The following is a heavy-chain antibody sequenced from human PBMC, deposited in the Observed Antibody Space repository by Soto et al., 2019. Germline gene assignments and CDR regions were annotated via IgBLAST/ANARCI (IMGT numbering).Heavy chain of an antibody. V-gene: IGHV3-23*01. D-gene: IGHD6-19*01. CDR1: GFTFSSYS. Sequence: GGSLGLASAASGFTFSSYSMSWVRQAPGKGLEWVSAISGSGGSTYYADSVKGRFTISRDNSKNTLYLQMNSLRAEDTAVYYCAKSAWLAYFDYWGQGTLVTVSS. CDR2: ISGSGGST. CDR3: AKSAWLAYFDY. J-gene: IGHJ4*02.